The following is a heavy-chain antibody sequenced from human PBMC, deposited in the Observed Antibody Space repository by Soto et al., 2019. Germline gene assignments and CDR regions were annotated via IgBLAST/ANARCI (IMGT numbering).Heavy chain of an antibody. D-gene: IGHD3-3*01. CDR3: ATELRFLEWLLYYFDY. CDR1: GGSISSSSYY. CDR2: IYYSGST. V-gene: IGHV4-39*01. Sequence: SETLSLTCTVSGGSISSSSYYWGWIRQPPGKGLEWIGSIYYSGSTYYNPSLKSRVTISVDTSKNQFSLKLSSVTAADTAVYYCATELRFLEWLLYYFDYWGQGTLVTVSS. J-gene: IGHJ4*02.